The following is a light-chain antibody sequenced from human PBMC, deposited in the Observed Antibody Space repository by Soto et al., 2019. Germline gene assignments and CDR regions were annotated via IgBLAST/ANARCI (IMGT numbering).Light chain of an antibody. V-gene: IGKV3-11*01. J-gene: IGKJ5*01. CDR3: QQRSNWPPLIT. CDR2: DAS. Sequence: EIVLTQSPATLSLSPGERATLSCRASQSVSSYLAWYQQKPGQAPRLLIYDASNRATGIPARFSGSGSGTDFTLTISSLEHEDFAVHYCQQRSNWPPLITFGQGTRLEIK. CDR1: QSVSSY.